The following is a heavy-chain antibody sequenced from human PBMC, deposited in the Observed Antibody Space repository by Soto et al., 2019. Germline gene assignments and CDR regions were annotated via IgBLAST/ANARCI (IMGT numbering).Heavy chain of an antibody. V-gene: IGHV1-69*12. Sequence: QVQLVQSGAEVKKPGSSVKVSCKASGGTFNTYTINWVRQAPGHGLEWMGGITPIVDTANYAQDFQGRITITADESSSTAYLELGSLRSEDTAIYYCARVAQRDDYPSPRDDAFDLWGQGTPVTVSS. CDR1: GGTFNTYT. D-gene: IGHD4-17*01. CDR3: ARVAQRDDYPSPRDDAFDL. CDR2: ITPIVDTA. J-gene: IGHJ3*01.